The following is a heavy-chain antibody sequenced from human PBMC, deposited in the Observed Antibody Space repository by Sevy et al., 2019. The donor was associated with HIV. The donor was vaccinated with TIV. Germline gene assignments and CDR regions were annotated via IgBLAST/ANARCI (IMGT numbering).Heavy chain of an antibody. Sequence: ASVKDSCKASGYTFTGYYMHWVRQAPGQGLEWMGWINPNSGGTNYAQKFQGRVTMTRDTSISTAYMELSRLRSDDTAVYYCARVRLAMVRGVIKDAFDIWGQGTMVTVSS. D-gene: IGHD3-10*01. J-gene: IGHJ3*02. CDR1: GYTFTGYY. CDR3: ARVRLAMVRGVIKDAFDI. V-gene: IGHV1-2*02. CDR2: INPNSGGT.